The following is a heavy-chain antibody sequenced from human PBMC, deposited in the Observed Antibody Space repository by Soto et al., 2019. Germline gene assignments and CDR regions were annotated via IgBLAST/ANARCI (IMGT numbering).Heavy chain of an antibody. CDR3: ARAYCSSTSCYFPPGDYYYGMDV. D-gene: IGHD2-2*01. Sequence: ASVKVSCKASGYTFTSYGISWVRQAPGQGLEWMGWISAYNGNTNYAQKLQGRVTMTTDTSTSTAYMELRSLRSDDTAVYYCARAYCSSTSCYFPPGDYYYGMDVRGQGTTVTVSS. CDR1: GYTFTSYG. CDR2: ISAYNGNT. J-gene: IGHJ6*02. V-gene: IGHV1-18*04.